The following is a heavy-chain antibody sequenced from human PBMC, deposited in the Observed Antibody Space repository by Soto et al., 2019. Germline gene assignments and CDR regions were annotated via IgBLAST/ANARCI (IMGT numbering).Heavy chain of an antibody. J-gene: IGHJ6*02. V-gene: IGHV3-33*01. Sequence: QVQLVESGGGVVQPGRSLRLSCAASGFTFSSYGMHWVRQAPGKGLEWVAVMWYDGSNKYYADSVKGRFTISRDNSKNTLYLQMNSLRAEDTAVYYCARDIVVVPAAPRGLGMDVWGQGTTVTVSS. CDR3: ARDIVVVPAAPRGLGMDV. D-gene: IGHD2-2*01. CDR1: GFTFSSYG. CDR2: MWYDGSNK.